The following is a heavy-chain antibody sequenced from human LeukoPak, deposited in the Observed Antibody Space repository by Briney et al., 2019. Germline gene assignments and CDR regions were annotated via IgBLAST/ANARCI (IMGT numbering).Heavy chain of an antibody. J-gene: IGHJ4*02. D-gene: IGHD3-22*01. Sequence: GASVKVSCKASGGTFSSYAISWVRQAPGQGLEWMGRIIPILGKANYAQKFQGRVTITADKSTSTAYMELSSLRSEDTAVYYCARDVGYYYDSSGYQSLGYWGQGTLVTVSS. V-gene: IGHV1-69*04. CDR3: ARDVGYYYDSSGYQSLGY. CDR1: GGTFSSYA. CDR2: IIPILGKA.